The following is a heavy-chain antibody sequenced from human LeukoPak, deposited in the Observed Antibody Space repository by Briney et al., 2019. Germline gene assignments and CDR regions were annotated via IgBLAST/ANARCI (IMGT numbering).Heavy chain of an antibody. V-gene: IGHV1-2*02. CDR1: GYTFTGYH. D-gene: IGHD5-18*01. CDR3: ARDGAQLWSDAFDI. CDR2: INPDSGGT. Sequence: ASVKVSCKASGYTFTGYHMHWVRQAPGQGLEWMGWINPDSGGTDYAQKFQGRVTMTRDTSISTAYMELSRLRSDDTAMYYCARDGAQLWSDAFDIWGQGTMVTVSS. J-gene: IGHJ3*02.